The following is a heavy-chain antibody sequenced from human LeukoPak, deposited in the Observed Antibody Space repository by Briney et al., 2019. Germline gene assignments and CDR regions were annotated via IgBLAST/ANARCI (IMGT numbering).Heavy chain of an antibody. Sequence: SVKVSCKASGGTFSNYGFSWVRQAPGQGLEWMGGIIPMSGALNYAQKSQGRVTITADEPTSTAYMELSSLRSEDTAVYYCARVGYYDFWSGHPFDYWGQGTLVTVSS. D-gene: IGHD3-3*01. J-gene: IGHJ4*02. V-gene: IGHV1-69*01. CDR3: ARVGYYDFWSGHPFDY. CDR2: IIPMSGAL. CDR1: GGTFSNYG.